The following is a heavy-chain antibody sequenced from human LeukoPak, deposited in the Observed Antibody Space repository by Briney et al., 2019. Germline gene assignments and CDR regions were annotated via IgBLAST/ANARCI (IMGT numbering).Heavy chain of an antibody. Sequence: SETLSLTCTVSGGSISSSSYYWGWIRQPPGKGLEWIGSIYYSGSTYYNPSLKSRVTISVDTSKNQFSLKLSSVTAADTAVYYCASQYYYDSSGYYINYWGQGTLVTVSS. CDR1: GGSISSSSYY. D-gene: IGHD3-22*01. CDR3: ASQYYYDSSGYYINY. V-gene: IGHV4-39*01. J-gene: IGHJ4*02. CDR2: IYYSGST.